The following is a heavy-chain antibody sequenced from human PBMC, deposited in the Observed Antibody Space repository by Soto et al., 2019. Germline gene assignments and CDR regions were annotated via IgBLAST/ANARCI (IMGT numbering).Heavy chain of an antibody. Sequence: GGSLRLSCSASGFPFSSYAMHWVRQAPGKGLEYVSAISSNGGSTYYADSVKGRFTISRDNSKNTLYLQMSSLRAEDTAVYYCVKGGRYDILTGYYGRRSQWLNGMDVWGQGTTVTVSS. CDR2: ISSNGGST. J-gene: IGHJ6*02. D-gene: IGHD3-9*01. CDR3: VKGGRYDILTGYYGRRSQWLNGMDV. V-gene: IGHV3-64D*08. CDR1: GFPFSSYA.